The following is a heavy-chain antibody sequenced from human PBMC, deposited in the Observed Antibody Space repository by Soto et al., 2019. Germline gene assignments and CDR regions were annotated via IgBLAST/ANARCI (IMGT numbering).Heavy chain of an antibody. J-gene: IGHJ4*02. CDR3: ARDYYDSSGYPPFGY. D-gene: IGHD3-22*01. V-gene: IGHV4-34*01. CDR2: INHSGST. CDR1: GGSFSGYY. Sequence: QVQLQQWGAGLLKPSETLSLTCAVYGGSFSGYYWSGIRQPPGKGLEWIGEINHSGSTNYNPTLKSRVTISVDPSKNQFSLKLSSVTAAVTAVYYCARDYYDSSGYPPFGYWGQGTLVTVSS.